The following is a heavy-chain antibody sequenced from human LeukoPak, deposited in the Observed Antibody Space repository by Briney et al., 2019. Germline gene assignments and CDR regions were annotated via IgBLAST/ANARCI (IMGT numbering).Heavy chain of an antibody. V-gene: IGHV1-69*06. CDR3: ASSNGYSSGWYLPITDY. J-gene: IGHJ4*02. D-gene: IGHD6-19*01. CDR2: IIPIFGTA. CDR1: GGTFSSYA. Sequence: ASVKVSCKASGGTFSSYAISWVRQAPGQGLEWMGGIIPIFGTANYAQKFQGRVTITADKSTSTAYMELSSLRSEDTAVYYCASSNGYSSGWYLPITDYWGRGTLVTVSS.